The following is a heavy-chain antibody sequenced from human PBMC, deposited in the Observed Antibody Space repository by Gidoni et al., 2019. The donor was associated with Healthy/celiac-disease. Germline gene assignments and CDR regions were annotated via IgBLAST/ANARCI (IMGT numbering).Heavy chain of an antibody. CDR1: GCTFSSCG. CDR3: ARDIAYCGGDCYSAFDY. V-gene: IGHV3-33*01. Sequence: QVQLVESGGGVVQPGRSLRLSCAASGCTFSSCGMHWVRQAPGKGLEWVAVIWYDGSNKYYADSVKGRFTISRDNSKNTLYLQMNSLRAEDTAVYYCARDIAYCGGDCYSAFDYWGQGTLVTVSS. J-gene: IGHJ4*02. CDR2: IWYDGSNK. D-gene: IGHD2-21*02.